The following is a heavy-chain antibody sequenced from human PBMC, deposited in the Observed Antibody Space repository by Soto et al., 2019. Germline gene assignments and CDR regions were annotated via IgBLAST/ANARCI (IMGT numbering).Heavy chain of an antibody. V-gene: IGHV4-34*01. D-gene: IGHD4-17*01. J-gene: IGHJ4*02. CDR1: GGSFSGYY. Sequence: QVQLQQWGAGLLKPSETLSLTCAVYGGSFSGYYWSWIRQPPGKGLEWIGEINHSGSTNYNPSLKSRVTMTVDTSKNQFSLKLSSVTAADTAVYDCARGPGDYGDYELDYWGQGTLVTVSS. CDR3: ARGPGDYGDYELDY. CDR2: INHSGST.